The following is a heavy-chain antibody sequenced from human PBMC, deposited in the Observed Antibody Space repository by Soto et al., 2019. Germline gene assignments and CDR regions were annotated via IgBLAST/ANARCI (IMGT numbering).Heavy chain of an antibody. V-gene: IGHV1-69*12. CDR2: IIPIFGTA. Sequence: QVQLVQSGAEVKKPGSSVKVSCKASGGTFSSYAISWVRQAPGQGLEWMGGIIPIFGTANYAQKFQGRVTITADESTSTAYMELISLRSEDTAVYYCARWYCGGDCWGLDPWGQGTLVTVSS. D-gene: IGHD2-21*02. CDR1: GGTFSSYA. CDR3: ARWYCGGDCWGLDP. J-gene: IGHJ5*02.